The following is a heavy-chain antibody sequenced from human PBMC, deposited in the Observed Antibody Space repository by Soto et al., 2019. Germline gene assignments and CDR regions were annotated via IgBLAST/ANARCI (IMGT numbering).Heavy chain of an antibody. D-gene: IGHD1-1*01. CDR1: GGAFTSYS. Sequence: QVHLVQSGAEVKKPGSSVKVSCKASGGAFTSYSFHWVRQAPGQGLEWMGGIIPMSGTTNYALKFQGRVTITAAVPPNTGYIELSSLRSEDTAIYYCARENTGLDYWGQGTLVTVSS. CDR3: ARENTGLDY. J-gene: IGHJ4*02. V-gene: IGHV1-69*12. CDR2: IIPMSGTT.